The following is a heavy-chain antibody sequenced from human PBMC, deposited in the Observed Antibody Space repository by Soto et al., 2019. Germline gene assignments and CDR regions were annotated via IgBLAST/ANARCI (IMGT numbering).Heavy chain of an antibody. Sequence: QVQLVQSGAEVKKPGASVKVSCKASGYTFTSYYMHWVRQAPGQGLEWMGIINPSGGSTSYAQKCQGRVTMTRDTSTSTVYMELSSLRSEDTAVYYWARSTVTRRGGMDVWGQGTTVTVSS. CDR2: INPSGGST. CDR3: ARSTVTRRGGMDV. D-gene: IGHD4-4*01. V-gene: IGHV1-46*01. CDR1: GYTFTSYY. J-gene: IGHJ6*02.